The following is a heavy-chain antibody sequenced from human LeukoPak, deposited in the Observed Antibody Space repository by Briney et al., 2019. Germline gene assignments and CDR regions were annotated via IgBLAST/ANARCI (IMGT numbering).Heavy chain of an antibody. CDR1: GGSISSGGYS. Sequence: PSQTLSLTCAASGGSISSGGYSWSWIRQPPGKGLEWIGYIYHSGSTYYNPSLKSRVTISVDRSKNQFSLKLSSVTAADTAVYYCARVDIVATNYFDYWGQGTLVTVSS. V-gene: IGHV4-30-2*01. CDR2: IYHSGST. J-gene: IGHJ4*02. D-gene: IGHD5-12*01. CDR3: ARVDIVATNYFDY.